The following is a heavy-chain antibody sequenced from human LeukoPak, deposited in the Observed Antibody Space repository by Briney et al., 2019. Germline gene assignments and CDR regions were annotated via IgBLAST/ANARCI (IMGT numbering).Heavy chain of an antibody. CDR2: INPSGGST. V-gene: IGHV1-46*01. J-gene: IGHJ5*02. CDR1: GFTFTNYN. D-gene: IGHD2-8*01. CDR3: AAFKLWWLPTNGVMPLFDP. Sequence: ASVKVSCKASGFTFTNYNLHWVRQAPGQRLEWMGIINPSGGSTNYAQNFQGRVTMTRDTSTSTVYMELGSLRSEDTAVYYCAAFKLWWLPTNGVMPLFDPWGQGTLVTVSS.